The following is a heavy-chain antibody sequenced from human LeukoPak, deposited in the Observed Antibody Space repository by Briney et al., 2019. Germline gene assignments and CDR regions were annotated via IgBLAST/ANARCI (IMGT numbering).Heavy chain of an antibody. Sequence: SETLSLTCTVSGGSISSSSYYWGWIRQPPGKGLEWIGSIYYSGSTYYNPSLKSRVTISVDTSKNQFSLKLSSVTAADTAVYYCARGGSGSYSTPVVHFDYWGQGTLVTVSS. CDR1: GGSISSSSYY. CDR2: IYYSGST. D-gene: IGHD1-26*01. J-gene: IGHJ4*02. CDR3: ARGGSGSYSTPVVHFDY. V-gene: IGHV4-39*01.